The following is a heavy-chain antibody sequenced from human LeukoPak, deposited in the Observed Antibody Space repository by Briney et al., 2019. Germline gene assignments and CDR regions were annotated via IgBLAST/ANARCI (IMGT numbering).Heavy chain of an antibody. V-gene: IGHV3-21*01. CDR2: ISSSSSYI. CDR1: GFTFSSYS. CDR3: ARDHTAMVWGIFDY. D-gene: IGHD5-18*01. Sequence: GGSLRLSCAASGFTFSSYSINWVRQAPGKGLEWVSSISSSSSYIYYADSVKGRFTISRDNAKNSLYLQMNSLRAEDTAVYYCARDHTAMVWGIFDYWGQGTQVTVSS. J-gene: IGHJ4*02.